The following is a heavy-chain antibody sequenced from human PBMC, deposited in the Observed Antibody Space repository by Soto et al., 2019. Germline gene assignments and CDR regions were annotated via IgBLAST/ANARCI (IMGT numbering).Heavy chain of an antibody. CDR3: ARDAAVGLFDY. CDR2: ISAYNGNT. CDR1: GYTFTSYG. V-gene: IGHV1-18*01. J-gene: IGHJ4*02. Sequence: QVHLVQSGAEVKKPGASVKVSCKASGYTFTSYGISWVRQAPGQGLEWMVWISAYNGNTKYAQKLQGRVTMTTDTSTSTAYMALRSLRSDDTAVYACARDAAVGLFDYWGQGTLVTVSS. D-gene: IGHD1-26*01.